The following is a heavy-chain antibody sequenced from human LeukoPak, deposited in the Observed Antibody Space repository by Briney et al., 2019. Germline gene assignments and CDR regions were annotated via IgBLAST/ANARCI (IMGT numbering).Heavy chain of an antibody. CDR2: IWYDGSNK. V-gene: IGHV3-33*08. Sequence: GGSLRLSCAASGFTFSDYWIHWVRQAPGKGLEWVAVIWYDGSNKYYADSVKGRFTISRDNSKNTLYLQMNSLRAEDTAVYYCAREGDYGGNSIAFDIWGQGTMVTVSS. D-gene: IGHD4-23*01. CDR1: GFTFSDYW. CDR3: AREGDYGGNSIAFDI. J-gene: IGHJ3*02.